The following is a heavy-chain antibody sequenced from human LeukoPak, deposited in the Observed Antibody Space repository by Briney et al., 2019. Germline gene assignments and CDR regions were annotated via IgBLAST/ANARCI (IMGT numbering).Heavy chain of an antibody. J-gene: IGHJ6*02. Sequence: GGSLRLSCAASGFTFSSYAMSWVRQAPGKGLEWVSAISGSGGSTYYADSVKGRFTISRDNSKNTLYLQMNSLRAEDTAVYYRAKSARLVTMVRGVIAAPDYYYYYGMDVWGQGTTVTVSS. D-gene: IGHD3-10*01. CDR1: GFTFSSYA. CDR2: ISGSGGST. V-gene: IGHV3-23*01. CDR3: AKSARLVTMVRGVIAAPDYYYYYGMDV.